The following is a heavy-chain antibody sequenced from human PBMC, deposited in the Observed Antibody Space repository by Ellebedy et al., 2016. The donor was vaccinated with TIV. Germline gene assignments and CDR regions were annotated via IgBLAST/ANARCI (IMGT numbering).Heavy chain of an antibody. V-gene: IGHV3-7*01. CDR2: IKQDGSEK. CDR3: ARDYSYGHDY. CDR1: GFSFTSYW. J-gene: IGHJ4*02. Sequence: GGSLRLSXAASGFSFTSYWMSWVRQAPGKGLEWVANIKQDGSEKHYVDSVKGRFTISRDNAKNSLYLQMNSLRAEDTAVYYCARDYSYGHDYWGQGTLVTVSS. D-gene: IGHD5-18*01.